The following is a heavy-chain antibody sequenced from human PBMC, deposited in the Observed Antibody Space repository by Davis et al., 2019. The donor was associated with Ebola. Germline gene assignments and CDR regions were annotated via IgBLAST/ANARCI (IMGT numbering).Heavy chain of an antibody. V-gene: IGHV6-1*01. CDR2: TYYNSKWYH. D-gene: IGHD3-16*01. J-gene: IGHJ6*04. Sequence: HSQTLSLTCAISGDSVSIHSAGWNWIRQSPSRGLEWLGRTYYNSKWYHDYAVSVKSRISINADTSKNQFSLQLNSVTPEDTAVYYCVRGWGRSGLDVWGKGTTVTVSS. CDR3: VRGWGRSGLDV. CDR1: GDSVSIHSAG.